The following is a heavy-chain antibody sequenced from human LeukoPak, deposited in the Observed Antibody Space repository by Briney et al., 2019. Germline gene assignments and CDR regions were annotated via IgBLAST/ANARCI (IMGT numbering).Heavy chain of an antibody. J-gene: IGHJ1*01. CDR3: ANDGAYCGGDCYSGYFQH. CDR2: MSGSGDTTHYA. CDR1: GFTFSSYA. V-gene: IGHV3-23*01. Sequence: GGSLRLSCAASGFTFSSYAMSWVRQAPGKGLEWVSAMSGSGDTTHYADYADSVKGRFTISRDNSRNTLYLQMNSLRAEDTAVYYCANDGAYCGGDCYSGYFQHWGQRTLVTVSS. D-gene: IGHD2-21*02.